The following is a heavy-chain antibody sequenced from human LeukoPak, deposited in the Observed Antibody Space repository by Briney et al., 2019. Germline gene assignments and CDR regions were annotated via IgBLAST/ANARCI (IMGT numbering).Heavy chain of an antibody. J-gene: IGHJ4*02. CDR2: INHSGST. Sequence: SETLSLTCAVYGGSFSGYYWGWIRQPPGKGLEWIGEINHSGSTNYNPTLKSRVTISVDTSKNQFSLKLSSVTAADTAVYYCARGEVVDDWGQGTLVTVSS. D-gene: IGHD2-2*01. V-gene: IGHV4-34*01. CDR1: GGSFSGYY. CDR3: ARGEVVDD.